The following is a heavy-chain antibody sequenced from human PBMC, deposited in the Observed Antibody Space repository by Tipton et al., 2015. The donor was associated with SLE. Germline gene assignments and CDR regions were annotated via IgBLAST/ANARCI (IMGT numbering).Heavy chain of an antibody. V-gene: IGHV4-59*02. D-gene: IGHD5-12*01. J-gene: IGHJ4*02. CDR2: VYGTGNT. Sequence: TLSLTCTVSGASVRNHYWSWIRQSPGKGLEWIGYVYGTGNTDYNPSLKSRVTLSVDTSKNQFSVKLNSVTAADTAIYYCARLNGGYSGSRFDYWGQGKLVTVSS. CDR3: ARLNGGYSGSRFDY. CDR1: GASVRNHY.